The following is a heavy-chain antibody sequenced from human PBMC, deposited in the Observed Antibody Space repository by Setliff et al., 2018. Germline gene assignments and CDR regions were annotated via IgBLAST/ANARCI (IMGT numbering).Heavy chain of an antibody. J-gene: IGHJ5*02. Sequence: ASVKVSCKASGYTLSNSILSWVRQAPGQGLEWVGWISAYNGKTYSAQKLQDRVIMTTDTSSTTAYLDLRSLRSDDTAVYYCERLVRYCTTTSCQRTSGDDLWGQGTLVTVSS. D-gene: IGHD2-2*01. V-gene: IGHV1-18*01. CDR2: ISAYNGKT. CDR1: GYTLSNSI. CDR3: ERLVRYCTTTSCQRTSGDDL.